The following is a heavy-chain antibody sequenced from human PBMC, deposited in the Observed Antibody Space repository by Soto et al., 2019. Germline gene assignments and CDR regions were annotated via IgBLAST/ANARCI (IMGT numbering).Heavy chain of an antibody. CDR3: ARGYCSSTNCYPFDY. CDR1: GFTFSSYT. D-gene: IGHD2-2*01. Sequence: GGSLRLSCAASGFTFSSYTMNWVRQAPGKGLEWVSYISRSSSTIYYADSVKGRFTISRDNAKNSLYLQMNSLRAEDTAVYYCARGYCSSTNCYPFDYWGQGT. V-gene: IGHV3-48*01. J-gene: IGHJ4*02. CDR2: ISRSSSTI.